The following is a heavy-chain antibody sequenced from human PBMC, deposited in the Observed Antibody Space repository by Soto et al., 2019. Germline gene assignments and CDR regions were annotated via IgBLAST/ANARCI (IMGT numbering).Heavy chain of an antibody. CDR3: ARERESGDGYNHSFDY. J-gene: IGHJ4*02. D-gene: IGHD5-12*01. V-gene: IGHV3-53*02. Sequence: EVQLVETGGGLIQPGGSLRLSCAASEFTVSSKYMTWVRQAPGKGLEWVSVMRRDGSTHYTYSVKGRFTVSRDNSKNTLYLQMNSLRAEDTAVYYCARERESGDGYNHSFDYWGQGTLVTVSS. CDR2: MRRDGST. CDR1: EFTVSSKY.